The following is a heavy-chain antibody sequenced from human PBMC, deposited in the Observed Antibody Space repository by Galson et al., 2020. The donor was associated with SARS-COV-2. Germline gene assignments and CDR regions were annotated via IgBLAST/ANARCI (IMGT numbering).Heavy chain of an antibody. CDR1: GGSVSSHKYY. CDR3: ARESYFYGSGDDAFDI. J-gene: IGHJ3*02. D-gene: IGHD3-10*01. Sequence: SETLSLTCSVSGGSVSSHKYYWNWIRQSPGKGLEWLGYIYYSGTTDYNPSLKSRVTISVDTSKNQFFLQLSAVTAADTALYYCARESYFYGSGDDAFDIWGQGAMVTVSS. CDR2: IYYSGTT. V-gene: IGHV4-61*01.